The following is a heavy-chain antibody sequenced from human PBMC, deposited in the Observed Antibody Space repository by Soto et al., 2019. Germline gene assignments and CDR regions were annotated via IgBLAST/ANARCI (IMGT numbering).Heavy chain of an antibody. V-gene: IGHV3-11*06. CDR2: ISSSSSYT. CDR1: GFTFSDYY. D-gene: IGHD6-19*01. CDR3: ARVKVAGYYFDY. Sequence: PLGSLRLSCAASGFTFSDYYMSWIRQAPGKGLEWGSYISSSSSYTNYADSVKGRFTIARDNAKNSLYLPMNSLRAEDTAVYYCARVKVAGYYFDYWGQGTLVTVSS. J-gene: IGHJ4*02.